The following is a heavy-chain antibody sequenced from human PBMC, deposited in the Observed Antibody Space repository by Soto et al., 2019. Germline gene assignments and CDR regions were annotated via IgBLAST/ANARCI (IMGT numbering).Heavy chain of an antibody. CDR1: GFTFSDYY. Sequence: PGGSLRLSCAASGFTFSDYYMSWIRQAPGKGLEWVSYISSSGSTIYYADSVKGRFTISRDNAKDSLNLQMNSLRAEDTAVYYCARGQLWSSPSEYYGMDVWGQATTVTVSS. D-gene: IGHD5-18*01. J-gene: IGHJ6*02. CDR3: ARGQLWSSPSEYYGMDV. V-gene: IGHV3-11*01. CDR2: ISSSGSTI.